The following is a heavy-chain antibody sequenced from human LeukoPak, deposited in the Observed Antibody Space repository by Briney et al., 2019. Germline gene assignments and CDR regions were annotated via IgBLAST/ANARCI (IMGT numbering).Heavy chain of an antibody. D-gene: IGHD1-26*01. Sequence: GASVKVSCKASGYTFISYAIHWVRQAPGQRLEWMGWINAGNGNTKYSQKFQGRVTITRDTSASAAYMELSSLRSEDTAVYYCARDYSGSYNWFDPWGQGTLVTVSS. J-gene: IGHJ5*02. CDR3: ARDYSGSYNWFDP. CDR2: INAGNGNT. V-gene: IGHV1-3*01. CDR1: GYTFISYA.